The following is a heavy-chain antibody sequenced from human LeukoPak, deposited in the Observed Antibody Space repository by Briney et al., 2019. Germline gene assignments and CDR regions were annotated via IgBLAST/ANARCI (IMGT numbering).Heavy chain of an antibody. CDR1: GFTFRSYA. J-gene: IGHJ5*02. D-gene: IGHD1-1*01. Sequence: GGSLRLSCAASGFTFRSYAMSWVRQAPGKGLEGVSAISGSGGSTYYADSVKGRFTISRDNSKNTLYLQMNSLRAEDTAVYYCARDQDNWNLNWFDPWGQGTLVTVSA. V-gene: IGHV3-23*01. CDR3: ARDQDNWNLNWFDP. CDR2: ISGSGGST.